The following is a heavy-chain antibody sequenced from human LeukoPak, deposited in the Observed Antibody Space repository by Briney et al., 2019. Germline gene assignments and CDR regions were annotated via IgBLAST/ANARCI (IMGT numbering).Heavy chain of an antibody. D-gene: IGHD3-16*01. CDR1: GFTFSSYG. CDR2: ISYDGSNE. V-gene: IGHV3-30*18. Sequence: GGSLRLSCAASGFTFSSYGMHWIRQAPGKGLEWVAVISYDGSNEYYADSVKGRFTISRDNSKNTLYLQMNSLRAADTAMYYCAKVPVVWDYVVPDRYRLYFQHWGQGTLVTASS. J-gene: IGHJ1*01. CDR3: AKVPVVWDYVVPDRYRLYFQH.